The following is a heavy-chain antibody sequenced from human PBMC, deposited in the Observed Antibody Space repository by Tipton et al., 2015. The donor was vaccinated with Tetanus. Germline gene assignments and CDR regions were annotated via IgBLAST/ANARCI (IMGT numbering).Heavy chain of an antibody. J-gene: IGHJ6*02. CDR1: GFTFSSYA. V-gene: IGHV3-23*01. CDR2: ISGSSGST. Sequence: SLRLSCAASGFTFSSYAMSWVRQAPGKGLEWVSAISGSSGSTYYADSVKGRFTISRDNSKNTLYLQMNSLRAEDTAVYYCAKGRGGYYYYGMDVWGQRTTVTVSS. CDR3: AKGRGGYYYYGMDV.